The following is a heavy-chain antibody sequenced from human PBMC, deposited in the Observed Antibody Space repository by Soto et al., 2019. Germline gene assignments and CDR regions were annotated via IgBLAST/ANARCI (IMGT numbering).Heavy chain of an antibody. V-gene: IGHV3-30*18. J-gene: IGHJ4*02. D-gene: IGHD3-22*01. Sequence: QVQLVESGGGVVQPGRSLRLSCAASGFTFSSYGMHWVRQAPGKGLEWVAVISYDGSNKYYADSVKGRFTISRDNSKKTLYLQMNSLRAEDTAVYYCTKITYDSSGYYYGPFDYWGQGTLVTVSS. CDR3: TKITYDSSGYYYGPFDY. CDR1: GFTFSSYG. CDR2: ISYDGSNK.